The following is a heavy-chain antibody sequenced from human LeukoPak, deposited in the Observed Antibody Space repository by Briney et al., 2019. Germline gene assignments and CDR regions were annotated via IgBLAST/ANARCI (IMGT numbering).Heavy chain of an antibody. J-gene: IGHJ4*02. D-gene: IGHD3-10*01. CDR3: ARDPRDYFGSGRG. CDR1: GFTFSSYW. CDR2: LKQDGSEK. Sequence: GGSLRLSCAASGFTFSSYWMSWVRQAPGKGLEWVANLKQDGSEKYYVDSVKGRFTISRDNSKSTLYLQMYSLKAEDTAVYYCARDPRDYFGSGRGWGQGTPVTVSS. V-gene: IGHV3-7*03.